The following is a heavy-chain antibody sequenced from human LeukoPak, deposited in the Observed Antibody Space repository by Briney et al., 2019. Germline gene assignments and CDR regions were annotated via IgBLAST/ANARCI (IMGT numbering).Heavy chain of an antibody. Sequence: GGSLRLSCAAPGFTFSGYAMHWVRQAPGKGLEWVAFISYDGSNKYYADSVKGRFTISRDNSKNTLYLQMDSLRAEDTAVYYCARDRWQLVHLFDYWGQGTLVTVSS. D-gene: IGHD6-13*01. J-gene: IGHJ4*02. CDR1: GFTFSGYA. V-gene: IGHV3-30*04. CDR3: ARDRWQLVHLFDY. CDR2: ISYDGSNK.